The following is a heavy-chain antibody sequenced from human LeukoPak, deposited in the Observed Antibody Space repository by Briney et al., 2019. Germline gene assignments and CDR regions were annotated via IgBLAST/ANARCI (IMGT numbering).Heavy chain of an antibody. V-gene: IGHV4-34*01. J-gene: IGHJ5*02. Sequence: SETLSLTCAVYGGSFSGYYWSWIRQPPGKGLEWIGEINHSGSTNYNPSLKSRVTISVDTSKNQFSLKLSSVTAADTAVYYCASDGNIAAADAGNWFDPWGQGTLVTVSS. CDR3: ASDGNIAAADAGNWFDP. D-gene: IGHD6-13*01. CDR2: INHSGST. CDR1: GGSFSGYY.